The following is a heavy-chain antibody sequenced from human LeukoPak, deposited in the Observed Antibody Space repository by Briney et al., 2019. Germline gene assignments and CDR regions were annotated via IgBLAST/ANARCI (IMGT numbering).Heavy chain of an antibody. CDR1: GFTFSSYR. CDR3: TRDLMDYDVSTGLHHYYMDV. Sequence: GGSLRLSCVASGFTFSSYRMHWVRQDPRKGLVWVSRINGDGRNINYADSVRGRFTISRDNAKNTLYLQMNTLRVEDTAVYYCTRDLMDYDVSTGLHHYYMDVWGQGSTVTVSS. V-gene: IGHV3-74*01. D-gene: IGHD3-9*01. J-gene: IGHJ6*02. CDR2: INGDGRNI.